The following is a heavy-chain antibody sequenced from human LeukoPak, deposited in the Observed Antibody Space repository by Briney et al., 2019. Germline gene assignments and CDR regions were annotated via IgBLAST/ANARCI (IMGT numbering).Heavy chain of an antibody. V-gene: IGHV3-48*01. CDR2: ISYNSNAI. CDR1: GFSFSDYG. Sequence: GGSLRLSCAASGFSFSDYGMNWVRQAPGKGLEWVSYISYNSNAIYYADSVKGRFTISRDNSKTTVYLQMNSLEIEDTAVYYCAKDLLGLTAPKAYFDFWGQGTLVTVSS. J-gene: IGHJ4*02. D-gene: IGHD2-21*02. CDR3: AKDLLGLTAPKAYFDF.